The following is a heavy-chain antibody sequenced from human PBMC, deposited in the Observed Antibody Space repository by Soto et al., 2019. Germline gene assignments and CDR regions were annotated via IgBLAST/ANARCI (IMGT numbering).Heavy chain of an antibody. CDR2: ISWNSGTK. D-gene: IGHD6-19*01. CDR1: GFTFDNYA. J-gene: IGHJ5*02. Sequence: EVQLVESVGDVVQSGRSLRLSCVVSGFTFDNYAMHWVRHAPGKGLEWVSGISWNSGTKEYADSVKGRFTISRDNAKNSLHLQMSTLGAEDSAFYYCAKDTRPSLYTSSWFDHWGQGALVTVSS. CDR3: AKDTRPSLYTSSWFDH. V-gene: IGHV3-9*01.